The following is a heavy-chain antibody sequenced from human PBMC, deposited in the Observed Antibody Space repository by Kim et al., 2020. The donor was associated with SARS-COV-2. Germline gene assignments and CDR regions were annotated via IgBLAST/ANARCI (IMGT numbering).Heavy chain of an antibody. D-gene: IGHD3-22*01. CDR2: INHSGSI. CDR1: GGSFSGYY. V-gene: IGHV4-34*01. Sequence: SETLSLTCAVYGGSFSGYYWSWIRQPPGKGLEWIGEINHSGSINYNPSLKSRVTISVDTSKNQFSLKLSSVTAADTAVYYCASRRITMIGLRLRPHAFDIWGQGTMVTVSS. J-gene: IGHJ3*02. CDR3: ASRRITMIGLRLRPHAFDI.